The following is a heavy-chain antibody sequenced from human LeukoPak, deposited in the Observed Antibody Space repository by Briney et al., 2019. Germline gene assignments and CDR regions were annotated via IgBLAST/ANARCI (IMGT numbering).Heavy chain of an antibody. J-gene: IGHJ4*02. Sequence: SETLSLTCTVSGGSISSYYWSWIRQPPGKGLEWIGYIYYSGSTNYNPSIKSRVTISVDTSKNQFSLKLSSVTAADTAVYYCARARARATVTTSLFDYWGQGTLVTVSS. D-gene: IGHD4-17*01. CDR3: ARARARATVTTSLFDY. V-gene: IGHV4-59*01. CDR2: IYYSGST. CDR1: GGSISSYY.